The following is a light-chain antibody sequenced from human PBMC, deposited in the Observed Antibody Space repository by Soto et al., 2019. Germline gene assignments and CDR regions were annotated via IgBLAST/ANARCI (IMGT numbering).Light chain of an antibody. CDR2: GAS. J-gene: IGKJ1*01. Sequence: VFSHNPDTLSFCPVERASRSCRASQSVSSFLAWYQQKPGQAPRLLIYGASSRATGIPDRFSGSGSGTDFTLTISRLEPEDFAVYYCQQYGSSPRTFGQGTKVDIK. V-gene: IGKV3-20*01. CDR1: QSVSSF. CDR3: QQYGSSPRT.